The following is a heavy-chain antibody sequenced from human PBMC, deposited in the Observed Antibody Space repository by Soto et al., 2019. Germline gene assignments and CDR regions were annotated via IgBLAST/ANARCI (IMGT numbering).Heavy chain of an antibody. CDR1: GGSFSGYY. CDR2: INHSGST. J-gene: IGHJ6*02. D-gene: IGHD5-12*01. V-gene: IGHV4-34*01. Sequence: PSETLSLTCAVYGGSFSGYYWSWTRQPPGKGLEWIGEINHSGSTNYNPSLKSRVTISVDTSKNQFSLKLSSVTAADTAVYYCARDRYSGYDRSDYYYGMDVWGQGTTVTV. CDR3: ARDRYSGYDRSDYYYGMDV.